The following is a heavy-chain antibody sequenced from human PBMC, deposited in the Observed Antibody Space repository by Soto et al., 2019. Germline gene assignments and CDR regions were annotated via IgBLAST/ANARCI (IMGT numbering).Heavy chain of an antibody. D-gene: IGHD6-6*01. Sequence: ASVKVSCKASGGTFSSYAISWVRQAPGQGLEWMGGIIPIFGTANYAQKFQGRVTITADESTSTAYMELSSLRSEDTAVYYCAREAARPHYFDYWGQGTLVTVSS. CDR1: GGTFSSYA. V-gene: IGHV1-69*13. J-gene: IGHJ4*02. CDR3: AREAARPHYFDY. CDR2: IIPIFGTA.